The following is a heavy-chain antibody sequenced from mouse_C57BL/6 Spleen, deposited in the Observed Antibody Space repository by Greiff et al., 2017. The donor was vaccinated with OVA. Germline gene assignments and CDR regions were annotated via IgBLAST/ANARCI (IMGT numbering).Heavy chain of an antibody. Sequence: EVQLKESGPELVKPGASVKMSCKASGYTFTDYNMHWVKQSHGKSLEWIGYINPNNGGTSYNQKFKGKATLTVNKSSSTAYMELRSLTSEDSAVYYCASLYYGNDDYWGQGTTLTVSS. J-gene: IGHJ2*01. V-gene: IGHV1-22*01. CDR2: INPNNGGT. CDR3: ASLYYGNDDY. CDR1: GYTFTDYN. D-gene: IGHD2-1*01.